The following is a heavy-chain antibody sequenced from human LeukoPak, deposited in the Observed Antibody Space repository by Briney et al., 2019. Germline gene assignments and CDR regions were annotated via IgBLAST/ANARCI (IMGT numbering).Heavy chain of an antibody. D-gene: IGHD3-3*01. CDR2: INHSGST. Sequence: NASETLSLTCAVYGGSFSGYYWSWIRQPPGKGLEWIGEINHSGSTNYNPSLKSRVTISVDTSNNQFSLKLSSVTAADTAVYYCARGIWSGYMGHYFDYWGQGTLVTVSS. V-gene: IGHV4-34*01. CDR3: ARGIWSGYMGHYFDY. J-gene: IGHJ4*02. CDR1: GGSFSGYY.